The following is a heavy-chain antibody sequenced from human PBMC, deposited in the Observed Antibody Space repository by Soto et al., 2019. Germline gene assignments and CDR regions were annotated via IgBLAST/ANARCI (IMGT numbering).Heavy chain of an antibody. CDR1: GGSISSYY. V-gene: IGHV4-4*07. J-gene: IGHJ5*02. CDR2: IYTSGST. D-gene: IGHD2-15*01. CDR3: ARDPGYCSGGSCPRGNWFDP. Sequence: TLSLTCTVSGGSISSYYWSWIRQPAGKGLEWIGRIYTSGSTNYNPSLKSRVTMSVDTSKNQFSLKLSSVTAADTAVYYCARDPGYCSGGSCPRGNWFDPWGQGTLVTVSS.